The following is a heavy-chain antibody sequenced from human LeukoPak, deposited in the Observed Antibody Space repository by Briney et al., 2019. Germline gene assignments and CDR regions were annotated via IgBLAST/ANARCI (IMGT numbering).Heavy chain of an antibody. CDR1: GGSISSYY. J-gene: IGHJ2*01. V-gene: IGHV4-4*07. CDR2: IYTSGST. CDR3: ARAPRGTGPNPLRDWYFDL. Sequence: SETLSLTCTVSGGSISSYYWSCIRQPAGKGLEWIGRIYTSGSTNYNPSLKSRVTMSVDTSKNQFSLKLSSVTAADTAVYYCARAPRGTGPNPLRDWYFDLWGRGTLVTVSS.